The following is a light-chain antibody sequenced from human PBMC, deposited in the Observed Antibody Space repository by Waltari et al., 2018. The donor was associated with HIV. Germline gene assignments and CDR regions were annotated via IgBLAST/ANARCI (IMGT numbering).Light chain of an antibody. CDR2: WAS. CDR1: QSVFSTSNGRNY. V-gene: IGKV4-1*01. Sequence: IVMTQSPGSLAVSLGDRATINCKSSQSVFSTSNGRNYLAWYQQKAGQPPRLLISWASTRESGVPDRVSGSGDGADFTLTISSLQAEDVAVYFCQQFYSSWTFGQGTKVEMK. CDR3: QQFYSSWT. J-gene: IGKJ1*01.